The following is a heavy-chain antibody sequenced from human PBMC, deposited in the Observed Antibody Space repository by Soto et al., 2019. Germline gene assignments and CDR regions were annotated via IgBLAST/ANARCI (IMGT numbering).Heavy chain of an antibody. D-gene: IGHD6-13*01. CDR3: AKLQGSRQLNEIDS. Sequence: EVQLLESGGGLVQPGGSLRLSCAASGFTFRSYAMNWVRQAPGKGLEWVSAITGSGDATYYKDSVKGRFNISRDNSKNTLYMQMNSLRAEDTAIYYCAKLQGSRQLNEIDSWGQGTLVTVST. CDR1: GFTFRSYA. J-gene: IGHJ4*02. V-gene: IGHV3-23*01. CDR2: ITGSGDAT.